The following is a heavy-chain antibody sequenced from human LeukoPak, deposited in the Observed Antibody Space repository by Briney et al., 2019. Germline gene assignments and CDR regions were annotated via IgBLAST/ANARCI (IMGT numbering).Heavy chain of an antibody. Sequence: GGSLRLSCAASGFAFSSYAMSWVRQASGKGLEWVSAISGSGGSTYYADSVKGRFTISRDNSKNTLYLQMNSLRAEDTAVYYCAKFLPTHIVVANYYFDYWGQGTLVTVSS. D-gene: IGHD2-21*01. J-gene: IGHJ4*02. CDR1: GFAFSSYA. V-gene: IGHV3-23*01. CDR2: ISGSGGST. CDR3: AKFLPTHIVVANYYFDY.